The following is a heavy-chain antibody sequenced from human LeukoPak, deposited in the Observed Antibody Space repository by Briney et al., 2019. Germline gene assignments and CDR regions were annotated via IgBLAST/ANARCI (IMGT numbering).Heavy chain of an antibody. CDR2: ISSSSSYI. J-gene: IGHJ5*02. D-gene: IGHD2-2*02. CDR3: ARFDCSSTSCYTGWFDP. Sequence: GGSLRLSCAASGFTFSSYTIHWVRQAPGKGLEWVSSISSSSSYIYYADSVKGRFTISRDNAKNSLYLQMDSLRAEDTAVYYCARFDCSSTSCYTGWFDPWGQGTLVTVSS. CDR1: GFTFSSYT. V-gene: IGHV3-21*01.